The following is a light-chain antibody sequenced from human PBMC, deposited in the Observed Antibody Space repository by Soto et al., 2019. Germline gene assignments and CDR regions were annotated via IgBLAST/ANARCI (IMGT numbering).Light chain of an antibody. J-gene: IGLJ3*02. V-gene: IGLV2-14*01. CDR3: NSYTRSRNWV. CDR1: SSDVGGYNY. CDR2: EVS. Sequence: QSALTQPASVSGSPGQSITISCTGTSSDVGGYNYVSWYQQYPGKAPKLMIYEVSNRPSGVSNRSSGSKSGNTASLTISGLQAEDEADYYCNSYTRSRNWVFGGGTKVTVL.